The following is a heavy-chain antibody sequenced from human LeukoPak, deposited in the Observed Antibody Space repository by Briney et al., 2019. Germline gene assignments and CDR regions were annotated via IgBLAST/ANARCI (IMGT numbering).Heavy chain of an antibody. J-gene: IGHJ4*02. CDR3: ARASHYYDSSGYYNEEFDY. CDR1: GGSISSYY. D-gene: IGHD3-22*01. Sequence: KGSETLSLTCTVSGGSISSYYWSWIRQPAGKGLEWIGRIYTSGSTNYNPSLKSRVIMSVDTSKNQFSLRLSSVTAADTAVYYCARASHYYDSSGYYNEEFDYWGQGTLVTVSS. CDR2: IYTSGST. V-gene: IGHV4-4*07.